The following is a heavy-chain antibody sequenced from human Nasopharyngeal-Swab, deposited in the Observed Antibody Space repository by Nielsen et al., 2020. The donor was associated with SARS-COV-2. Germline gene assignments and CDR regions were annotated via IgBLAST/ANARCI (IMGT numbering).Heavy chain of an antibody. CDR3: TRFDFWSGYYPDY. D-gene: IGHD3-3*01. J-gene: IGHJ4*02. V-gene: IGHV3-49*03. CDR1: GFTFGDYA. CDR2: IRSKTYGGAP. Sequence: GGSLRLSCTTSGFTFGDYAMSWFRQAPGKGLEWVGFIRSKTYGGAPEYAASVKGRFTISRDDSKSIAYLQMNSLKTEDTAVYYCTRFDFWSGYYPDYWGQGTLVTVSS.